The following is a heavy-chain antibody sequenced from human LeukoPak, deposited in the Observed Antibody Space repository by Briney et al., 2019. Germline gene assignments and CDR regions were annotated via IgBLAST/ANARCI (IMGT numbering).Heavy chain of an antibody. V-gene: IGHV1-2*06. CDR1: GYTFTGYY. D-gene: IGHD6-13*01. CDR2: INPNSGGT. Sequence: ASVKVSCKASGYTFTGYYMHWVRQAPGQGLEWMGRINPNSGGTNYAQKFQGRVSMTRDTSVSTAYMELSRLRSDDTAVYYCARHGIAAAGTDYWGQGTLVTVSS. J-gene: IGHJ4*02. CDR3: ARHGIAAAGTDY.